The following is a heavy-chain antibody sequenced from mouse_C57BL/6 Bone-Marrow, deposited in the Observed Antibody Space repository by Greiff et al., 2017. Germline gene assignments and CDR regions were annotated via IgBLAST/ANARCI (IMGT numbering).Heavy chain of an antibody. V-gene: IGHV2-5*01. CDR1: GFSLTSYG. J-gene: IGHJ4*01. CDR3: AKKGKKLLGGAMDY. CDR2: IWRGGST. Sequence: QVQLQQSGPGLVQPSQSLSITCTVSGFSLTSYGVHWVRQSPGTGLEWLGVIWRGGSTDSNAAFMSRLSITKDNSKSQVFFKMNSLQADDTAIYXCAKKGKKLLGGAMDYWGQGTSVTVSS. D-gene: IGHD1-1*01.